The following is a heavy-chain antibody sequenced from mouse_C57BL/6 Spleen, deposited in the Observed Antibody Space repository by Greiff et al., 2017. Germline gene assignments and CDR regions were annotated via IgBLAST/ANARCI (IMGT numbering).Heavy chain of an antibody. CDR2: IWRGGST. V-gene: IGHV2-2*01. CDR3: ARYSNYENAMDY. Sequence: VMLVESGPGLVQPSQSLSITCTVSGFSLTSYGVHWVRQSPGKGLEWLGVIWRGGSTDYNAAFISRLSISKDKSKSQVFFKMNSLQADDTAIYYWARYSNYENAMDYWGQGTSVTVSS. CDR1: GFSLTSYG. J-gene: IGHJ4*01. D-gene: IGHD2-5*01.